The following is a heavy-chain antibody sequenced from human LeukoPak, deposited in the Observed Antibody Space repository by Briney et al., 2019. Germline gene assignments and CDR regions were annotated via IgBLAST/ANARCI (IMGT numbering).Heavy chain of an antibody. J-gene: IGHJ4*02. CDR1: GYTFAGFY. V-gene: IGHV1-2*02. CDR2: INPNSGGT. D-gene: IGHD2-15*01. Sequence: GASVKVSCKAFGYTFAGFYVHWVRQAPGQGLEWMGWINPNSGGTNYAQKFQGRVTMTRDTSISTAYMELSRLRSDDTALYYCARDFTGLLPPSYYFDYWGQGTLVTVSS. CDR3: ARDFTGLLPPSYYFDY.